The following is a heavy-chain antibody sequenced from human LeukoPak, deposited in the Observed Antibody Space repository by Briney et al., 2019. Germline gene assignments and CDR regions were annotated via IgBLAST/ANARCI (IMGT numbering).Heavy chain of an antibody. CDR2: IVVGSGNT. CDR1: GFTFTTSA. D-gene: IGHD3-16*01. CDR3: AVLGDPSYYYYYGMDV. V-gene: IGHV1-58*01. Sequence: GASVKVSCKASGFTFTTSAVQWVRQARGQRLEWIGWIVVGSGNTNYAQKFQERVTITRDMSTSTAYMELSSLRSEDTAVYYCAVLGDPSYYYYYGMDVWGQGTTVTVSS. J-gene: IGHJ6*02.